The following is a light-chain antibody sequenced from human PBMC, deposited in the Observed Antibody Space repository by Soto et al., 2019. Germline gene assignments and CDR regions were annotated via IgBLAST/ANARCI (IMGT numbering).Light chain of an antibody. J-gene: IGKJ1*01. CDR2: GAS. CDR3: QQYNNWPGT. CDR1: QSVSSN. V-gene: IGKV3-15*01. Sequence: EIAMTQSPATLSLSPEERATLSCRASQSVSSNLAWYQQKPGQAPRLLIYGASTRATGIPARFSGSGSGTEFTLTISSLQSEDFAVYYCQQYNNWPGTFGQGTKVDIK.